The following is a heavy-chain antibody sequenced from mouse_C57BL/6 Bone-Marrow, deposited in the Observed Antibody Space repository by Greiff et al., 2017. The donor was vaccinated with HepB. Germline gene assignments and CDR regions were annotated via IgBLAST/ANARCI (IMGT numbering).Heavy chain of an antibody. D-gene: IGHD1-1*01. CDR1: GFSLTSSG. V-gene: IGHV2-2*01. J-gene: IGHJ3*01. CDR2: IWSGGST. Sequence: VKLMESGPGLVQPSQSLSITCTVSGFSLTSSGVHWVRQSPGKGLEWLGVIWSGGSTDYNAAFISRLSISKDNSKSQVFFKMNSLQADDTAIYYCARNQGITTVEGAWFAYWGQGTLVTVSA. CDR3: ARNQGITTVEGAWFAY.